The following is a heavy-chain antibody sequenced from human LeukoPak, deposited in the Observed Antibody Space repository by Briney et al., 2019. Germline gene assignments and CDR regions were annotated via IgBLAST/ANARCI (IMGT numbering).Heavy chain of an antibody. D-gene: IGHD3-22*01. J-gene: IGHJ4*02. V-gene: IGHV1-18*01. CDR3: ARNYYDSSGYPGGFDY. CDR2: ISAYNGNT. CDR1: GYTFTSYG. Sequence: ASVKVSCKASGYTFTSYGISWVRQAPGQGLEWMGWISAYNGNTNYAQKLQGRVTMTTDTSTSTAYMELRSLRSDDTAVYYCARNYYDSSGYPGGFDYWGQGTLVTVSS.